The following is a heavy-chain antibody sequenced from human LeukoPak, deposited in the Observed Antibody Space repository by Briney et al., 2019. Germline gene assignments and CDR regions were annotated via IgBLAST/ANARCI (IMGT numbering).Heavy chain of an antibody. J-gene: IGHJ4*02. CDR1: GFTFSNYA. Sequence: GGSLRLSCAASGFTFSNYAMNWVRQAPGKGLEWVSTISGSGGSTYYADSVKGRFTISRDNSKNTLYLQMNSLRAEDTAVYYCAKGADSGWYTPFDYWGQGTLVTVSS. CDR3: AKGADSGWYTPFDY. CDR2: ISGSGGST. D-gene: IGHD6-19*01. V-gene: IGHV3-23*01.